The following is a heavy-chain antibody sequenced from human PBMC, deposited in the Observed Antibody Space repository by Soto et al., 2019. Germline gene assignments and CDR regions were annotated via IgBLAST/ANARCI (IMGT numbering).Heavy chain of an antibody. CDR2: IFSNDEK. J-gene: IGHJ3*02. V-gene: IGHV2-26*01. Sequence: QVTLKESGPVLVKPTETLTLTCTVSGFSLSNARMGVSWIRQPPGKALEWLAHIFSNDEKSYSTSLKSRLTISKDTPKSKVVLTMTNMDAVDTATYYCARMSGIVGVVIGAFDIWGQGTMVTVSS. D-gene: IGHD3-3*01. CDR1: GFSLSNARMG. CDR3: ARMSGIVGVVIGAFDI.